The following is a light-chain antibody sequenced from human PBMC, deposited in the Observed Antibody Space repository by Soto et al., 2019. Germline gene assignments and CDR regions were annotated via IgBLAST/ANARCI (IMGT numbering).Light chain of an antibody. Sequence: QSVLTQPASVSGSPGQSITISCTGTSSDVGGYNFVSWYQHHPGKAPKLIIYEVSNRPSGVSNRFSGSKSGNTASLTISGLQAEDEADYYCGSYTDTNTLDVFGTGTQLTVL. V-gene: IGLV2-14*01. J-gene: IGLJ1*01. CDR3: GSYTDTNTLDV. CDR1: SSDVGGYNF. CDR2: EVS.